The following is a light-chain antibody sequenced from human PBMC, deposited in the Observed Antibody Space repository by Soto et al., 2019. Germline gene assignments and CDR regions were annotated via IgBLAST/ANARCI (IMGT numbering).Light chain of an antibody. V-gene: IGKV1-5*03. CDR3: QQYSSYWT. Sequence: DIQMTQSPSTLSGSVGDRVTITCRASQSINTWLAWYQQKPGKAPKLLIYKASSLESGVPSRFSGSGSGTEFTLTISGLQPDDFATYYCQQYSSYWTFGQGTKVDI. J-gene: IGKJ1*01. CDR1: QSINTW. CDR2: KAS.